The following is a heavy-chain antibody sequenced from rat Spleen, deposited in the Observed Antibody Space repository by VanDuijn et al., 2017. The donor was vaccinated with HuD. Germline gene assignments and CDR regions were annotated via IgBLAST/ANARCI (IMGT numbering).Heavy chain of an antibody. V-gene: IGHV5-25*01. Sequence: EVQLMESGGGLVQPGRSMKLSCIASGFTFSNFDMAWVRQAPTKGLEWVASISNARGITYYPDSVKGRFTISRDIANSTLYLRMNSLRSEDTATYYCARYPLLLGVMDAWGQGASVTVSS. D-gene: IGHD1-4*01. CDR1: GFTFSNFD. CDR2: ISNARGIT. CDR3: ARYPLLLGVMDA. J-gene: IGHJ4*01.